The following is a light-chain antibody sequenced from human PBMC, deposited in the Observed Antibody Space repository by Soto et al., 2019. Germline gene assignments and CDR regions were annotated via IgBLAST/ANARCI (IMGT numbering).Light chain of an antibody. CDR1: QSVSGN. J-gene: IGKJ4*01. CDR3: QQYNNWPPLT. CDR2: SAS. Sequence: EIVMTQSPATLSVSPGESATLSCRASQSVSGNLAWYQQKPGQAPRLLIYSASTRATGIPARFSGSGSGTEFTLIISSLQSEDFAVYYCQQYNNWPPLTFGGGTKVEIK. V-gene: IGKV3-15*01.